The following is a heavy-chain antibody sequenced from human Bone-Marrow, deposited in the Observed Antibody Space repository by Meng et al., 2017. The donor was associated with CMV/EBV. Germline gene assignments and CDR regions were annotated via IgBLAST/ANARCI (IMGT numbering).Heavy chain of an antibody. Sequence: GESLKISCAASGFTFSSYSMNWVRQAPGKGLEWVSSISSSSSYIYYADSVKGRFTISRDNSKNTVYLQMNSLRAEDTAVYYCAREEGSQGILTDWGQGTLVTVSS. D-gene: IGHD3-9*01. J-gene: IGHJ4*02. CDR3: AREEGSQGILTD. V-gene: IGHV3-21*01. CDR2: ISSSSSYI. CDR1: GFTFSSYS.